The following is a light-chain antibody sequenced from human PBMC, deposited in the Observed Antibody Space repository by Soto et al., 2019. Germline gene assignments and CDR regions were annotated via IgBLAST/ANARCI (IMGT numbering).Light chain of an antibody. CDR1: QNIRNL. CDR2: DAS. Sequence: DIQLTQSPSALSAAVGDSVTITCRASQNIRNLLAWYQQKPGKAPKPLIYDASTLKTGVPSRFSGSGSGSEFNFTITGLQPDDFATYFCQQYNTYATFGQGTRRENK. J-gene: IGKJ5*01. CDR3: QQYNTYAT. V-gene: IGKV1-5*01.